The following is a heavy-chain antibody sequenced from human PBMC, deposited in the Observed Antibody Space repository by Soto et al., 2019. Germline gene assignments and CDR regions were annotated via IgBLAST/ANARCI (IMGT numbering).Heavy chain of an antibody. J-gene: IGHJ1*01. CDR3: ARGGGNSGSYLTG. CDR1: GESYSDYS. D-gene: IGHD3-22*01. CDR2: VTQSGST. V-gene: IGHV4-34*01. Sequence: SETLSIACAVSGESYSDYSWAWIRQPPGKGLEWIGEVTQSGSTNYNPSLRSRVTISLDTSKNQFSLKLSSVTAADTALYFCARGGGNSGSYLTGWDQG.